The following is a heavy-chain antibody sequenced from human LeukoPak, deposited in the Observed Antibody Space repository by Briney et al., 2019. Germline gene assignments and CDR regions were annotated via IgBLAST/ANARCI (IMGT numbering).Heavy chain of an antibody. CDR2: IYYSGST. Sequence: SETLSLTCTVSGGSISSSSYYWGWIRQPPGKGLEWIGSIYYSGSTYYNPSLKSRVTISIDTSKNQFSLKLSSVTAADTAVYYCARLISGDAFDIWGQGTMVTVSS. D-gene: IGHD1-26*01. CDR1: GGSISSSSYY. V-gene: IGHV4-39*07. CDR3: ARLISGDAFDI. J-gene: IGHJ3*02.